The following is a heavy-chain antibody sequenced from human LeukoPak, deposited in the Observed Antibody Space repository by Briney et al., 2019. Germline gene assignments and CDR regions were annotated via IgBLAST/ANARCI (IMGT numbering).Heavy chain of an antibody. V-gene: IGHV1-46*01. Sequence: ASVKVSCKASGYTFTSYYMHWVRQAPGEGLERMGIINPSGGSTSYAQKFQGRVTMTRDMSTSTVYMELSSLRSEDTAVYYCAADTYYYDSSGYYGSWYFDLWGRGTLVTVSS. CDR3: AADTYYYDSSGYYGSWYFDL. CDR1: GYTFTSYY. D-gene: IGHD3-22*01. CDR2: INPSGGST. J-gene: IGHJ2*01.